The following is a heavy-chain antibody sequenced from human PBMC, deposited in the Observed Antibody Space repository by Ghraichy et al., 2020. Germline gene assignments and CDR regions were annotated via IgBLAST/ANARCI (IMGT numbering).Heavy chain of an antibody. CDR3: ARDISRGWYLESQVVGAFDI. CDR2: TYYRSKWYN. V-gene: IGHV6-1*01. Sequence: SQTLSLTCAISGDSVSSNSAAWNWIRQSPSRGLEWLGRTYYRSKWYNDYAVSVKSRITINPDTSKNQFSLQLNSVTPEDTAVYYCARDISRGWYLESQVVGAFDIWGLGTMITVSS. CDR1: GDSVSSNSAA. J-gene: IGHJ3*02. D-gene: IGHD6-19*01.